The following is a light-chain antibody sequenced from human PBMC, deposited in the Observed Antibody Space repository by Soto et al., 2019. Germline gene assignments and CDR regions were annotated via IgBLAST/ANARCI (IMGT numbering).Light chain of an antibody. J-gene: IGKJ4*01. CDR1: QSINNY. CDR3: QQRSDWPLT. CDR2: DAS. V-gene: IGKV3-11*01. Sequence: EIVLTQSPATLSLSPGERATLSCRASQSINNYLAWYQQKPGQAPRLLIYDASNRATGIPARFSGSGSGTDFTLTISSLETEDFAVYFCQQRSDWPLTFGGGTKVDI.